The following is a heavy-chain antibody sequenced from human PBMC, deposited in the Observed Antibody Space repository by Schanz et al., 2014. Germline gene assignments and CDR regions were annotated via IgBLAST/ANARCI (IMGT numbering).Heavy chain of an antibody. CDR2: IWYDGNNK. CDR3: AREEGYGYGPGAFDI. CDR1: GFTFSSYG. V-gene: IGHV3-33*08. J-gene: IGHJ3*02. D-gene: IGHD5-18*01. Sequence: QLVESGGGVVQPGRSLRLSCAASGFTFSSYGMHWVRQAPGKGLEWVAVIWYDGNNKYYADSVKGRFTISRDNSKNILYLQMHSLRPEDTAVYYCAREEGYGYGPGAFDIWGQGTMVTVSS.